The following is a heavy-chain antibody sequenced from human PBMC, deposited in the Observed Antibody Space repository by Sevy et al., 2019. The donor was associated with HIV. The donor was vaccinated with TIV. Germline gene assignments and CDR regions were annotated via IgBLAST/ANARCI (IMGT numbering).Heavy chain of an antibody. Sequence: GGSLRLSCAASGFTFSTYAMTCVRQAPGKGLEWVSVISLSGGDTYYTDSVKGRFTISRDNSKNTLYLQMNSLRAEDTAVYYCAKDRVSGTYYTGDFDYRGQGTLVTVSS. CDR3: AKDRVSGTYYTGDFDY. D-gene: IGHD3-10*01. CDR1: GFTFSTYA. V-gene: IGHV3-23*01. J-gene: IGHJ4*02. CDR2: ISLSGGDT.